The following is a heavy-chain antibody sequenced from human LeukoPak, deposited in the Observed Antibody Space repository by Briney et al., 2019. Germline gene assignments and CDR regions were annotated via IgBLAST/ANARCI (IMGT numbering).Heavy chain of an antibody. CDR1: GYTFTSYY. J-gene: IGHJ6*03. V-gene: IGHV1-46*01. CDR3: ARAGGSYGHYYYYYMDV. Sequence: VASVKVSCKASGYTFTSYYMHWVRQAPGQGLEWMGIINPSGGSTSYAQKFQGRVTMTRDMSTSTVYMELSSLRSEDTAVYYCARAGGSYGHYYYYYMDVWGKGTTVTVSS. D-gene: IGHD1-26*01. CDR2: INPSGGST.